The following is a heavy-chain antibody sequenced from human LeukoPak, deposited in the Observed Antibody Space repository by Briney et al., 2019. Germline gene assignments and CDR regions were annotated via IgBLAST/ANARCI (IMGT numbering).Heavy chain of an antibody. V-gene: IGHV3-23*01. Sequence: GGSLRLSCAASGFTFSSYVMTWVRQGPGKGLEWVSSLSGSGGGTFYADSVKGRFTISRDNSKNTLYLQMISLRTEDTAVYYCARDKADRNPWNRNYHYDSGGSLNHWGQGTLVTVSS. D-gene: IGHD3-22*01. CDR1: GFTFSSYV. CDR3: ARDKADRNPWNRNYHYDSGGSLNH. CDR2: LSGSGGGT. J-gene: IGHJ5*02.